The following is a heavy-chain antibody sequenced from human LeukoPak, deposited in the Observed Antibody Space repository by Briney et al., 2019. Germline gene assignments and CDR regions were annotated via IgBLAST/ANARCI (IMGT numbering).Heavy chain of an antibody. Sequence: PGGSLRLSCAASGFTFSSYDMHWVRQATGKGLEWVSAIGTAGDTYYPSSVKGRFTISRENAKNSLYLQMNSLRAGDTAVYYCARGKAGVDFDYWGQGTLVTVSS. CDR3: ARGKAGVDFDY. CDR1: GFTFSSYD. CDR2: IGTAGDT. V-gene: IGHV3-13*01. J-gene: IGHJ4*02. D-gene: IGHD3-10*01.